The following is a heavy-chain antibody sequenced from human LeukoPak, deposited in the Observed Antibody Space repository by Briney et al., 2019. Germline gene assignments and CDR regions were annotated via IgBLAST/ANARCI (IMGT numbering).Heavy chain of an antibody. D-gene: IGHD3-10*01. CDR3: ARGYYYGSESYWHTKWFDP. CDR2: ITPVFGTA. Sequence: GASVKVSCKASAGTFNSHVISWLRQAPGQGLEWMGGITPVFGTASYAEKFQGRVTITTDESTTTAYMEMSSLTSEDTAVYYCARGYYYGSESYWHTKWFDPWGQGTLVTVSS. V-gene: IGHV1-69*05. J-gene: IGHJ5*02. CDR1: AGTFNSHV.